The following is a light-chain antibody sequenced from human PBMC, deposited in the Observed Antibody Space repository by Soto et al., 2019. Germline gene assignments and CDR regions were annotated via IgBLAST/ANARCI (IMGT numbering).Light chain of an antibody. CDR2: AAS. CDR1: QGIRND. J-gene: IGKJ2*02. V-gene: IGKV1-17*01. CDR3: LQHNSYPRT. Sequence: DIQMTQSPSSLSASVGDRVTITCRASQGIRNDVGWYQQKAEKAPKRLISAASNLQRGVPSRFSGSGSGTEFTLTISSLQPEDFATYYCLQHNSYPRTFGQGTRLEIK.